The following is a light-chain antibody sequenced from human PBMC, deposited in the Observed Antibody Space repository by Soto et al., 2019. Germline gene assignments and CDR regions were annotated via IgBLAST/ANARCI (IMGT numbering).Light chain of an antibody. CDR1: SNDIGTYEY. CDR3: SSYTTGSTLPWV. J-gene: IGLJ1*01. Sequence: QSVLTQPASVSGSPGQSITISCTGSSNDIGTYEYVSWHQHHPGRAPKLIIFGVNDRPSGISDRFSGSKSGNTASLTIFGLQLEDQAVYYCSSYTTGSTLPWVFGTCTKVT. CDR2: GVN. V-gene: IGLV2-14*01.